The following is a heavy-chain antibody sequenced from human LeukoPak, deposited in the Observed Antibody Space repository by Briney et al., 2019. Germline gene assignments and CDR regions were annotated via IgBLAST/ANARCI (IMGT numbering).Heavy chain of an antibody. CDR2: IYPGDSDT. D-gene: IGHD3-22*01. V-gene: IGHV5-51*01. Sequence: GESLKISCKGSGYSFTIYWIGWVRQMPGKGLEWMGIIYPGDSDTRYSPSFQGQVTISADKSISTAYLQWSSLKASDTAMYYCARHADVYDSSGSGIDYWGQGTLATVSS. J-gene: IGHJ4*02. CDR3: ARHADVYDSSGSGIDY. CDR1: GYSFTIYW.